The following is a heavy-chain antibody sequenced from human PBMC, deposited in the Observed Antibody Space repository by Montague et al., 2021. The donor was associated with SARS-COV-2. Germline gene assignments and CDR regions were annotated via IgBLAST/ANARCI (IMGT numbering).Heavy chain of an antibody. Sequence: CAISGDSVSGDNVSWDWIRQSPQRGLEWLGRTYYRYRRFDHYEVSMKGRISIKADTSKNQFSLQLDSVTPEDTAVYYCARGDGLGPYTRYAFDIWGQGTLVTVSS. CDR1: GDSVSGDNVS. CDR2: TYYRYRRFD. V-gene: IGHV6-1*01. CDR3: ARGDGLGPYTRYAFDI. J-gene: IGHJ3*02. D-gene: IGHD3-16*01.